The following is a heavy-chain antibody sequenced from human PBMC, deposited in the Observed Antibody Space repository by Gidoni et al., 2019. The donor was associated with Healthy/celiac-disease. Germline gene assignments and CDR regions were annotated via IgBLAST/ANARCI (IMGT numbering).Heavy chain of an antibody. CDR2: IYYSGSA. D-gene: IGHD2-2*01. Sequence: QLQLQESGPGLVKPSETLSRTCSVSGGSISSSSYYWGWIRQPPGKGLEWIGSIYYSGSASYNPSLKSRVTISVDTSKNQFSLKLSSVTAADTAVYYCARHEWRPCSGTSCYEEYYFDYWGQGTLVTVSS. J-gene: IGHJ4*02. CDR1: GGSISSSSYY. CDR3: ARHEWRPCSGTSCYEEYYFDY. V-gene: IGHV4-39*01.